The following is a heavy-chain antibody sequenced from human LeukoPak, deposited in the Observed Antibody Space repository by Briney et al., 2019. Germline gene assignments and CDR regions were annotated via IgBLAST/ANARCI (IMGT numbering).Heavy chain of an antibody. J-gene: IGHJ4*02. D-gene: IGHD2-21*02. CDR1: GFTVNSKY. V-gene: IGHV3-53*01. CDR3: ARGGVIVTAMYS. CDR2: IYTGGST. Sequence: GSLRLSCAASGFTVNSKYMSWVRQAPGKGLEWVSVIYTGGSTYYADSVKGRFTISRDNSKNTLYLQMISLRAEDTAVYYCARGGVIVTAMYSWGQGTLVTVSS.